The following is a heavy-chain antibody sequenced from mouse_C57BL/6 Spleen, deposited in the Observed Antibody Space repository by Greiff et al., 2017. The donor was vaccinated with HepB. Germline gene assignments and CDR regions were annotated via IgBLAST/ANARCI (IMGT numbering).Heavy chain of an antibody. V-gene: IGHV1-4*01. J-gene: IGHJ2*01. CDR3: AYVYYSNYYFDD. D-gene: IGHD2-5*01. Sequence: QVQLQQPGAELARPGASVKMSCKASGYTFTSYTMHWVKQRPGQGLEWIGYINPSSGYTKYNQKFKDKATLTADKSSSTAYMQLSSLTSEDSAVYYCAYVYYSNYYFDDWGQGTTLTVSS. CDR2: INPSSGYT. CDR1: GYTFTSYT.